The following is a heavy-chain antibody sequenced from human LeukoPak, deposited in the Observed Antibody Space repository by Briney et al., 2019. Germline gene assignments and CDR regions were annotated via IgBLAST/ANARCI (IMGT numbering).Heavy chain of an antibody. Sequence: DRSLRLSCAASGFTFDDYAMHWVRQAPGKGLEWVSGISWNSGSIGYADSVKGRFTISRDNAKNSLYLQMNSLRAEDTALYYCAKDKYSSSSNWFDPWGQGTLVTVSS. D-gene: IGHD6-6*01. CDR3: AKDKYSSSSNWFDP. J-gene: IGHJ5*02. CDR2: ISWNSGSI. V-gene: IGHV3-9*01. CDR1: GFTFDDYA.